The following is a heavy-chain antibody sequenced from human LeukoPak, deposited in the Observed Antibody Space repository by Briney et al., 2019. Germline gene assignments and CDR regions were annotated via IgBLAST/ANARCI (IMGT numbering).Heavy chain of an antibody. V-gene: IGHV1-18*01. D-gene: IGHD3-22*01. J-gene: IGHJ4*02. CDR3: ARAPDYYDSSGYYGSHYFDY. CDR1: GYTFTSYG. CDR2: ISAYNGNT. Sequence: ASVKVSCKASGYTFTSYGISWVRQAPGQGLEWMGWISAYNGNTNYAQKLQGRVTMTTDTSTSTAYMELRSLRSDDTAVYYCARAPDYYDSSGYYGSHYFDYWSQGTLVTVSS.